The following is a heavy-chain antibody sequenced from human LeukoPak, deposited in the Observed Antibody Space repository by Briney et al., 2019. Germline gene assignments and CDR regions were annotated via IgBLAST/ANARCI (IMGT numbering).Heavy chain of an antibody. J-gene: IGHJ6*02. CDR3: AKDLGYCSGGSCYRNPYYYYGMDV. V-gene: IGHV3-30*18. CDR1: GFTFSSYG. D-gene: IGHD2-15*01. CDR2: ISYDGSNK. Sequence: GGSLRLSCAASGFTFSSYGMHWVRQAPGKGLEWVAVISYDGSNKYYADSVKGRFTISRDNSKNTLYLQMNSLRAEDTAVYYCAKDLGYCSGGSCYRNPYYYYGMDVWGQGTTVTVSS.